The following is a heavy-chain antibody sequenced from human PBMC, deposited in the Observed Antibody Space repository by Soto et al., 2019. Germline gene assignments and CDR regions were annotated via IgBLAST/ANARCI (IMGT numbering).Heavy chain of an antibody. Sequence: QLQLQESGPGLVKPSETLSLTCAVSGGFISSSDYYWGWIRQPPGKGLEWIGSIYYSGSTYYNPPLKSRVTISVDTSKNQFSLKLSSVTAADTAVYYCARPSSVYDYGGNGPFDYWGQGTLVTVSS. CDR2: IYYSGST. CDR3: ARPSSVYDYGGNGPFDY. V-gene: IGHV4-39*01. D-gene: IGHD4-17*01. J-gene: IGHJ4*02. CDR1: GGFISSSDYY.